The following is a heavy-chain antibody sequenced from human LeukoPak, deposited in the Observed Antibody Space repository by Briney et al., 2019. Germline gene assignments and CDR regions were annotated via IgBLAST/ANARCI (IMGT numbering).Heavy chain of an antibody. V-gene: IGHV3-23*01. D-gene: IGHD5-24*01. CDR1: GFTFSNYA. CDR2: ISGSGDST. CDR3: ARVVVRDANNYKDY. J-gene: IGHJ4*02. Sequence: GGSLRLSCAASGFTFSNYAMRWVRQAPGKGLEWVSGISGSGDSTYYADSVKGRFTISRDNSKNTLYLQMNSLRADDTAVYYCARVVVRDANNYKDYWGQGTLVTVSS.